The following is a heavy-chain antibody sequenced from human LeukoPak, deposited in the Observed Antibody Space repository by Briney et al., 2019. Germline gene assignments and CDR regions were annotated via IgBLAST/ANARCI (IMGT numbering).Heavy chain of an antibody. V-gene: IGHV1-69*01. CDR3: ARGLYGSGSYPDY. CDR1: GGTFSSYA. D-gene: IGHD3-10*01. J-gene: IGHJ4*02. CDR2: IIPIFGTA. Sequence: SVKVSCKASGGTFSSYAISWVRQAPGQGLEWMGGIIPIFGTANYAQKFQGRVTITADESTSTAYMELSSLRSEDAAVYYCARGLYGSGSYPDYWGQGTLVTVSS.